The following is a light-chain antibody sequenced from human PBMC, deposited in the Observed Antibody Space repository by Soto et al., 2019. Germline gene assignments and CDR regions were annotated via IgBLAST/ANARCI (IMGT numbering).Light chain of an antibody. CDR3: QQYNNWPDT. V-gene: IGKV3-15*01. CDR2: GAS. J-gene: IGKJ2*01. Sequence: EILMTQSPATLSVSPGDRATLSCRASQSVSSYLAWYQQKPGQAPRLLIYGASTRATGIPARFSGSGSGTEFTLTISSLQSEDFAVYYCQQYNNWPDTFGQGTKLEIK. CDR1: QSVSSY.